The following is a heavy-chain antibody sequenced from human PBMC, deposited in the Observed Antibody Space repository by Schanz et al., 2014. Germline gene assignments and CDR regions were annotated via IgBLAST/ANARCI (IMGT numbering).Heavy chain of an antibody. D-gene: IGHD7-27*01. J-gene: IGHJ3*02. CDR2: TSHDGSFT. CDR3: ARENLNWEAFDI. Sequence: QVQLVESGGGLVKPGGSLRLSCVASGFTFSDYYMSWIRQAPGKGLVWVSRTSHDGSFTTFADSVKGRFTISRDNAKNSLYLEMTSLRGEDTAVYYCARENLNWEAFDIWGQGTVVTVSS. V-gene: IGHV3-11*05. CDR1: GFTFSDYY.